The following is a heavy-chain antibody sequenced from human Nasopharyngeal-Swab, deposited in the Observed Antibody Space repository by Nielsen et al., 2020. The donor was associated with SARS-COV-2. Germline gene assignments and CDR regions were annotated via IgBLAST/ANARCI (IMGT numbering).Heavy chain of an antibody. Sequence: ASVKVSCKASGYTFTSYATNWVRQAPGQGLEWMGWINTNTGNPTYAQGFTGRFVFSLDTSVSTAYLQISSLKAEDTAVYYCARDAVGATIGFFYYWGQGTLVTVSS. J-gene: IGHJ4*02. CDR1: GYTFTSYA. D-gene: IGHD1-26*01. V-gene: IGHV7-4-1*02. CDR3: ARDAVGATIGFFYY. CDR2: INTNTGNP.